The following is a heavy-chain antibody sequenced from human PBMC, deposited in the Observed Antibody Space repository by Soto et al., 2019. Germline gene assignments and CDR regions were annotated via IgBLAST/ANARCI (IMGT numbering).Heavy chain of an antibody. CDR2: TYYRSKWYN. J-gene: IGHJ6*02. V-gene: IGHV6-1*01. CDR3: ASSTIFGVVIRYYYYYYGMDV. Sequence: SQTLSLTCAISGDSVSSNSAAWNWIRQSPSRGLEWLGRTYYRSKWYNDYAVSVKSRITINPDTSKNQFSLQLNSVTPADTAVYYCASSTIFGVVIRYYYYYYGMDVWGQGTTVTVSS. D-gene: IGHD3-3*01. CDR1: GDSVSSNSAA.